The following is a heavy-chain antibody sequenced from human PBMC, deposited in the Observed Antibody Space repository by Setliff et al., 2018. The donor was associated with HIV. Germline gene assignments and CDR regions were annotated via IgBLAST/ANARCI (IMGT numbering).Heavy chain of an antibody. Sequence: SETLSLTCGVSGGSFSSYYWSWIRQPPGKGLEWIGEINHSGRTNYNPSLRGRVTISLAKSKNQFSLNLTSVTAADTAVYYCAGAPITIFGVVTHPFDYWGQGTLVTVSS. CDR3: AGAPITIFGVVTHPFDY. CDR2: INHSGRT. CDR1: GGSFSSYY. V-gene: IGHV4-34*01. J-gene: IGHJ4*02. D-gene: IGHD3-3*01.